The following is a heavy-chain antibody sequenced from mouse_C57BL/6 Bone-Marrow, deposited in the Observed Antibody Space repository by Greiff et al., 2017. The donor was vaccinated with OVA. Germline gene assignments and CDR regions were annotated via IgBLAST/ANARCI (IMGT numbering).Heavy chain of an antibody. CDR2: IYPRSGNT. D-gene: IGHD3-2*02. V-gene: IGHV1-81*01. Sequence: QVQLQQSGAELARPGASVKLSCKASGYTFTSYGISWVKQRTGQGLEWIGEIYPRSGNTYYNEKFKGKATLTADKSSSTAYMELRSLTSEDSAVYFCARRTAQGRLFDYWGQGTTLTVSS. J-gene: IGHJ2*01. CDR1: GYTFTSYG. CDR3: ARRTAQGRLFDY.